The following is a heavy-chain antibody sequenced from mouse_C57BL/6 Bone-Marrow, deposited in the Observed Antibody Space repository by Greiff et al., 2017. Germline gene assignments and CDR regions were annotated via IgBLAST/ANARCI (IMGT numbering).Heavy chain of an antibody. D-gene: IGHD1-1*01. CDR2: ISSGSSTI. CDR3: AREGYYGNFDY. V-gene: IGHV5-17*01. Sequence: EVHLVESGGGLVKPGGSLKLSCAASGFTFSDYGMHWVRQAPEKGLEWVAYISSGSSTIYYADTVKGRFTISRDNAKNTLFLQMTSLRSEDTAMXYCAREGYYGNFDYWGQGTTLTVSS. J-gene: IGHJ2*01. CDR1: GFTFSDYG.